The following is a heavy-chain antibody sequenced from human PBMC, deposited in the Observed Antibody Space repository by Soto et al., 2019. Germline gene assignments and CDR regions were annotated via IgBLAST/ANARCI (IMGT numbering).Heavy chain of an antibody. D-gene: IGHD6-13*01. V-gene: IGHV3-11*05. CDR1: GFTFSDYY. J-gene: IGHJ4*02. Sequence: QVQLVESGGGLVKPGGSLRLSCAASGFTFSDYYMSWIRQAPGKGLEWVSYISSSSSYTNYADSVNGRFTISRDNAKNSLYLQMTSLRAEDTAVDFCVRDGAKRGMATDYWGQGTLVTVSS. CDR3: VRDGAKRGMATDY. CDR2: ISSSSSYT.